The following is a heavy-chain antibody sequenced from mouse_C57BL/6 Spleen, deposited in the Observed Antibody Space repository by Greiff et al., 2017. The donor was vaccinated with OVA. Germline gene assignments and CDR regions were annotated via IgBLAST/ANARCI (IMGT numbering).Heavy chain of an antibody. CDR2: ISDGGSYT. CDR3: AREGGGYYFDY. Sequence: DVKLVESGGGLVKPGGSLKLSCAASGFTFSSYAMSWVRQTPEKRLEWVATISDGGSYTYYPDNVKGRFTLSRDNAKNNLYLQMSHLTSEDTAMEYCAREGGGYYFDYWGKGTTLTVSS. V-gene: IGHV5-4*01. CDR1: GFTFSSYA. J-gene: IGHJ2*01. D-gene: IGHD1-1*02.